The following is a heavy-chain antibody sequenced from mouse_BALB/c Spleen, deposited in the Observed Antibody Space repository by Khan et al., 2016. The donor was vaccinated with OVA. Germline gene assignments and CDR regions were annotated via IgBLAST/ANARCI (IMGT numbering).Heavy chain of an antibody. CDR3: TRLAYYYKSEGFAY. J-gene: IGHJ3*01. Sequence: DVELVESGGDLVKPGGSLKLSCAASGFTFSTYGMSWVRQIPDKRLEWVSAISTGGSYTYYPDSVKGRFTISRDNAKNPLYLQMSSLKSEDTAMYSCTRLAYYYKSEGFAYWGQGTLVTVSA. V-gene: IGHV5-6*01. CDR2: ISTGGSYT. CDR1: GFTFSTYG. D-gene: IGHD1-1*01.